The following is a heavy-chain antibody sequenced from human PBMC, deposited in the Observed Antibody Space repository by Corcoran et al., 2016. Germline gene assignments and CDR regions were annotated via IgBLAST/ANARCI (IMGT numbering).Heavy chain of an antibody. J-gene: IGHJ3*02. V-gene: IGHV3-30*18. CDR1: GFTFITYG. Sequence: QVQLVESGGGVVQPGRSLRLSCAAAGFTFITYGMQWVRQAPGKGLEWVTVISYDGSNKYYADSVKGRFTISRDNSKNTLYLQMNSLRVEDAAMYYCAKGGGGQWSGCAFNIWGQGTVVSVSS. CDR2: ISYDGSNK. CDR3: AKGGGGQWSGCAFNI. D-gene: IGHD2-8*01.